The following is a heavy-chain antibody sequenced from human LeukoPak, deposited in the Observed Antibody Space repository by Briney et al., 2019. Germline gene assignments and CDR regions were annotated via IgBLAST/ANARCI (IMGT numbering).Heavy chain of an antibody. V-gene: IGHV4-34*01. J-gene: IGHJ4*02. Sequence: SETLSLTCAAYGGSFSGYYWSWIRQPPGKGLEWIGEINHSGSTNYNPSLKSRVTISVDTSKKQFSLKLSSVTAADTAVFYWARALSAIDDWGQGTLVTVSS. CDR3: ARALSAIDD. CDR2: INHSGST. D-gene: IGHD2-8*01. CDR1: GGSFSGYY.